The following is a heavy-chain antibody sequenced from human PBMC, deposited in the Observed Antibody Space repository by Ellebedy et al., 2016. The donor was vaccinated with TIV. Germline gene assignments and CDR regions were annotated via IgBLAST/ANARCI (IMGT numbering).Heavy chain of an antibody. J-gene: IGHJ6*02. CDR1: GYTFTGHS. V-gene: IGHV1-2*02. Sequence: ASVKVSXXASGYTFTGHSMHWVRQAPGQGLEWMGWINPNSGGTNYAQKFQDRITITADKSTNTVYMELSSLRSDDTAIYYCARGNRGGESYYYGMDVWGRGTTVIVSS. D-gene: IGHD3-16*01. CDR3: ARGNRGGESYYYGMDV. CDR2: INPNSGGT.